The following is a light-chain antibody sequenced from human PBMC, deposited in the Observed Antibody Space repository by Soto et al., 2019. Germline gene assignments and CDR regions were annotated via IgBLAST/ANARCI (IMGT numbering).Light chain of an antibody. CDR2: PAS. Sequence: DIQMTQSPSSVSASIGDRDIITCRASQDIGTWLAWYQQKPGQVPNLLMYPASSLHSGVPSRFSGSGSGTEFTLTISSLQPEDFATYYCQQANSFPPWTFGQGTKVDNK. V-gene: IGKV1-12*01. CDR3: QQANSFPPWT. J-gene: IGKJ1*01. CDR1: QDIGTW.